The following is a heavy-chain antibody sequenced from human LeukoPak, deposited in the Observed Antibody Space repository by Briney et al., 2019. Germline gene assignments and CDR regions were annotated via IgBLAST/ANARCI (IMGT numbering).Heavy chain of an antibody. Sequence: ASVKVSCKASGYTFTSYGISWVRQAPGQGLEWMGWISAYNGNTNYAQKLQGRVTMTRNTSISTAYMELSSLRSEDTAVYYCARLPAHGSSYYWGQGTLVTVSS. J-gene: IGHJ4*02. D-gene: IGHD6-6*01. CDR2: ISAYNGNT. CDR1: GYTFTSYG. V-gene: IGHV1-18*01. CDR3: ARLPAHGSSYY.